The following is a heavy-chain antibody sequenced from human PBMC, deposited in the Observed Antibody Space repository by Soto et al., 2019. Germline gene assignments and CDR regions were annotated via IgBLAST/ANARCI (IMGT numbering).Heavy chain of an antibody. CDR1: GYTFTGYY. J-gene: IGHJ6*02. CDR3: ERGSLYGSGGSCYRSGMAV. V-gene: IGHV1-2*02. D-gene: IGHD2-15*01. Sequence: GASVKVYCKASGYTFTGYYMHWVLQAPGQGLEWMGWINPNSGGTNYAQKFQGRVTMTRDTSISTAYMELSRLRSDDTAVYYCERGSLYGSGGSCYRSGMAVWGQGTTVTVSS. CDR2: INPNSGGT.